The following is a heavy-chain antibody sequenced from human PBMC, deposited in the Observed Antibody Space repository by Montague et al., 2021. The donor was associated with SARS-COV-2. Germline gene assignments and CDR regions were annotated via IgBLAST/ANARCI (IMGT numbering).Heavy chain of an antibody. CDR1: GGAINSSNW. V-gene: IGHV4-4*02. CDR3: AGFLGFCSGATCYATGMDV. J-gene: IGHJ6*02. Sequence: SETLSLTCEVSGGAINSSNWWSWVRQPPGKGLEWFGEINHWGSTNYNPPLKSRVTISIDKSTNQLSLKLSSVTAADTAVYYCAGFLGFCSGATCYATGMDVWGQGTTVTVSS. CDR2: INHWGST. D-gene: IGHD2-15*01.